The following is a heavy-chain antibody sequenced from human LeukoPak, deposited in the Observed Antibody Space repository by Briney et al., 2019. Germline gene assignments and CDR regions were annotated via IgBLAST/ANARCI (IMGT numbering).Heavy chain of an antibody. J-gene: IGHJ4*02. D-gene: IGHD2-15*01. V-gene: IGHV3-11*01. CDR3: ARDNRYCSGGSCPGLDY. CDR2: ISSSGSTI. Sequence: TGGSLRLSCAASGFTFSDYYMSWIRQAPGKGLEWVSYISSSGSTIYYADSVKGRFTISRDNAKNSLYLQMNSLRAEDTAVYYCARDNRYCSGGSCPGLDYWGQGTLVTVSS. CDR1: GFTFSDYY.